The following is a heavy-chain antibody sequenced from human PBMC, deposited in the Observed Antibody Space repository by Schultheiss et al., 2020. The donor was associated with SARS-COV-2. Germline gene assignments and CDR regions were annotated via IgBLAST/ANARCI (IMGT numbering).Heavy chain of an antibody. CDR3: ARVIAARRFPLKSNYMDV. V-gene: IGHV3-74*01. CDR2: INSDGSST. J-gene: IGHJ6*03. D-gene: IGHD6-6*01. Sequence: GGSLRLSCAASGFTFSSYWMHWVRQAPGKGLVWVSRINSDGSSTSYADSVKGRFTISRDNAKNTLYLQMNSLRAEDTAVYYCARVIAARRFPLKSNYMDVWGKGTTVTVSS. CDR1: GFTFSSYW.